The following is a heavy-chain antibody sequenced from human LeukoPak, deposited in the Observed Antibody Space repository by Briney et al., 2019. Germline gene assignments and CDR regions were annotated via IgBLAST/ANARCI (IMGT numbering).Heavy chain of an antibody. CDR1: GFTFSDYY. CDR2: ISSSSSYT. Sequence: PGGSLRLSCAASGFTFSDYYMSWIRQAPGKGLEWVSYISSSSSYTNYADSVKGRFTISRDNAKNSLYLQMNSLRAEDTAVYYCARAGYCSSTSCFSGNWFDPWGQGTLVTVSS. J-gene: IGHJ5*02. D-gene: IGHD2-2*01. V-gene: IGHV3-11*06. CDR3: ARAGYCSSTSCFSGNWFDP.